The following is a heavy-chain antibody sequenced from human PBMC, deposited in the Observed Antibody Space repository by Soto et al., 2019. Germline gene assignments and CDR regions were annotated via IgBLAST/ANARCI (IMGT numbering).Heavy chain of an antibody. V-gene: IGHV3-21*01. Sequence: PGGSLRLSCAVSGFPLEKYGMNWVRQAPGKGLEWVSSICYSGGSIYYADSVKGRFTISRDNARNSLYMQMKRLGADDTALYFCTRATYNGNNEYWGQGTQVTAS. D-gene: IGHD2-8*01. CDR1: GFPLEKYG. CDR3: TRATYNGNNEY. CDR2: ICYSGGSI. J-gene: IGHJ4*02.